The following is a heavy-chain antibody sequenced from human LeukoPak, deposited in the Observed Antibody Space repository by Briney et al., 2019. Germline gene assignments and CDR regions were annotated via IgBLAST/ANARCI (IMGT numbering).Heavy chain of an antibody. CDR2: IWDAGSDE. Sequence: GGSLRLSCVASGFTFSNYGMHWVRQAPGKGLEWVAVIWDAGSDEYYADSVKGRFTISRDTSKNTLYLQMNSLRAEDTAVYYCARAYYYDVSVTPDYWGQGTLVTVSS. V-gene: IGHV3-33*01. CDR3: ARAYYYDVSVTPDY. CDR1: GFTFSNYG. J-gene: IGHJ4*02. D-gene: IGHD3-22*01.